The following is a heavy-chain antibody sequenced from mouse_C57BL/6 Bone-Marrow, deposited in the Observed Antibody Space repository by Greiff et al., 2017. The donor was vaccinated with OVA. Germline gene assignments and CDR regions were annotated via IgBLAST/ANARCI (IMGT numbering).Heavy chain of an antibody. V-gene: IGHV2-4*01. Sequence: QVQLQESGPGLVQPSQSLSITCTVSGFSLTSYGVHWVRQPPGKGLEWLGVIWSGGSTDYTAAFISRLSISKDNSKSQFFVKMSSLQADDTTICYCAKESHDYGSSLGWFGYWGQGTLVTVSA. D-gene: IGHD1-1*01. CDR1: GFSLTSYG. CDR2: IWSGGST. CDR3: AKESHDYGSSLGWFGY. J-gene: IGHJ3*01.